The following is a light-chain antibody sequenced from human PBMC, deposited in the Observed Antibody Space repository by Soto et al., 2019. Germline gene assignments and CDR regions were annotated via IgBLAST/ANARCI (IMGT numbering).Light chain of an antibody. CDR1: QTITRN. CDR3: QQYKNWPMWT. Sequence: DIVWTQSPGTLSLSPGERATLSCRASQTITRNLAWYQQNPCQPPRLLIYGASTRATGVPARFSGSGSGTEFTLTISSLQSGDLAVYYCQQYKNWPMWTFGQGTKVDIK. J-gene: IGKJ1*01. V-gene: IGKV3-15*01. CDR2: GAS.